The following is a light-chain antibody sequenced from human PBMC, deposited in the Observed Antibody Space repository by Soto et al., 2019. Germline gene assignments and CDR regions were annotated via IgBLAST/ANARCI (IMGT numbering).Light chain of an antibody. CDR3: QQYGSSPQT. CDR1: QSVSSSY. J-gene: IGKJ1*01. Sequence: EIVLTQSPGTLSLSPGERATLTCRASQSVSSSYLGWYQQKLGQAPRLLIYGASSRATGIPDRFSGGGSGTDFTLTISRLEPEDFAVYYCQQYGSSPQTFGQGTKVEIK. V-gene: IGKV3-20*01. CDR2: GAS.